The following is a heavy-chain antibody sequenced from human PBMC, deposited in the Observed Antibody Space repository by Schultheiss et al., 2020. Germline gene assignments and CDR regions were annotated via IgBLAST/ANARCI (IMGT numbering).Heavy chain of an antibody. Sequence: GESLKISCAASGFTFSSYAMSWVRQAPGKGLEWVSAISGSGGSTYYADSVKGRFTISRDNSKNTLYLQMNSLRAEDTAVYYCAKDYCSSTSCYTYFDYWGQGTLVTVSS. CDR2: ISGSGGST. D-gene: IGHD2-2*02. J-gene: IGHJ4*02. CDR3: AKDYCSSTSCYTYFDY. CDR1: GFTFSSYA. V-gene: IGHV3-23*01.